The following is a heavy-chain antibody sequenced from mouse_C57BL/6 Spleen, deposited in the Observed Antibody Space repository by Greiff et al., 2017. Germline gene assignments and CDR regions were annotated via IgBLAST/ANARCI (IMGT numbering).Heavy chain of an antibody. D-gene: IGHD3-3*01. J-gene: IGHJ4*01. CDR1: GYTFTSYW. CDR3: ARGFRDYAMDY. CDR2: IHPNSGST. V-gene: IGHV1-64*01. Sequence: VQLQQSGAELVKPGASVKLSCKASGYTFTSYWMHWVKQRPGQGLEWIGMIHPNSGSTNYNEKFKSKATLTVDKSSSTAYMQLSSLTSEDSAVYYCARGFRDYAMDYWGQGTSVTVSS.